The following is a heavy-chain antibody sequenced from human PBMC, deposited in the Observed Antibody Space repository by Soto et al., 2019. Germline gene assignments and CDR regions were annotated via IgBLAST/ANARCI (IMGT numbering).Heavy chain of an antibody. CDR2: ISRNGGST. CDR3: ARTSGYAFDY. Sequence: EVQLVESGGGLVQPGGSLRLSCAASGFTFSSYAMHWVRQAPGKGLEYVSVISRNGGSTYYANSVKGRFTISRDNSKNTLYLQMGSLRAEDMAVYYCARTSGYAFDYWGQGTLVTVSS. J-gene: IGHJ4*02. D-gene: IGHD5-12*01. V-gene: IGHV3-64*01. CDR1: GFTFSSYA.